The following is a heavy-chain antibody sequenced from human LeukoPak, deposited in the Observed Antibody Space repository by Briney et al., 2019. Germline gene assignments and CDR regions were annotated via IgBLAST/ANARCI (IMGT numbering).Heavy chain of an antibody. V-gene: IGHV1-18*01. CDR3: TRCWSFDRGYCDF. CDR1: GYTFTSYG. Sequence: ASVKVSCRTSGYTFTSYGITWVRQAPGQGPEWMGWVSAYNFGTDYAQKFQGRVTMTADTSTGTVYMELRSLKSDDPAIYYCTRCWSFDRGYCDFWGQGTLVTVSS. CDR2: VSAYNFGT. J-gene: IGHJ4*02.